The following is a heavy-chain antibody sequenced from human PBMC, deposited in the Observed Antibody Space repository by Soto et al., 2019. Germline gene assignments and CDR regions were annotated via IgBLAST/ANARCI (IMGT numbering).Heavy chain of an antibody. Sequence: ASVKVSCKASGYTFTSYGISWVRQAPGQGLEWMGWISAYNGNTNYAQKLQGRVTMTTDTSTSTAYMELRSLRSDDTAVYYCATQVHGYGDYGYWGQGTLVTVSP. CDR3: ATQVHGYGDYGY. CDR1: GYTFTSYG. V-gene: IGHV1-18*01. CDR2: ISAYNGNT. D-gene: IGHD4-17*01. J-gene: IGHJ4*02.